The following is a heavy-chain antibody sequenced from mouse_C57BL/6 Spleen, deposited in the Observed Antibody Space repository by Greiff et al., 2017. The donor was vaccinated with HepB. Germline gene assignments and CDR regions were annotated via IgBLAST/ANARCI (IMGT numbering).Heavy chain of an antibody. Sequence: QVQLKESGTGLVAPSQSLSITCTFSGFSLPSYSINWVRPPPGKGLEWLGVIWTGGGTNYNSALKSRLSISKDNSKSQVFLKMNSLQTDDTARYYCARNRGYGTERAMDYWGQGTSVTVSS. D-gene: IGHD1-1*01. J-gene: IGHJ4*01. V-gene: IGHV2-9-1*01. CDR3: ARNRGYGTERAMDY. CDR1: GFSLPSYS. CDR2: IWTGGGT.